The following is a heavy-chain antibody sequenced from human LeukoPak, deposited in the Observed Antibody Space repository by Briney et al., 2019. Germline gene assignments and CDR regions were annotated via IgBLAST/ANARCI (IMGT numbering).Heavy chain of an antibody. CDR1: GGSISMYF. CDR3: ARDRMEGYSSSWTRGYYYMDV. Sequence: SETLSLTCTVTGGSISMYFWSWIRQPPGKGLEWIGYIYYSGSTNYNPSLKSRFTISVDTSKNQFSLKLSSVTAADAAVYYCARDRMEGYSSSWTRGYYYMDVWGKGTTVTVSS. J-gene: IGHJ6*03. V-gene: IGHV4-59*01. CDR2: IYYSGST. D-gene: IGHD6-13*01.